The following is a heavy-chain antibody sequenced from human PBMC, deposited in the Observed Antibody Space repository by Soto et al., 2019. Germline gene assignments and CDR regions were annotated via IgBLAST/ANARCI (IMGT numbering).Heavy chain of an antibody. CDR3: ARHERLDISYGSGSHLDY. CDR2: IYPGDSDT. D-gene: IGHD3-10*01. Sequence: EVQLVQSGAEVKKPGESLKISCKGSGYSFTSYWLGWVRQMPGKGLEWLGIIYPGDSDTRYSPSFQGQVTISADKSITTAYLQWSSLKASDTAMYYCARHERLDISYGSGSHLDYWGQGTLVTVSS. V-gene: IGHV5-51*01. CDR1: GYSFTSYW. J-gene: IGHJ4*02.